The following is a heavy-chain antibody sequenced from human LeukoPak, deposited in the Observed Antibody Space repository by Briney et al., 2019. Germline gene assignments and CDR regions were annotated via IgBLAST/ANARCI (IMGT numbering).Heavy chain of an antibody. V-gene: IGHV4-34*01. J-gene: IGHJ4*02. D-gene: IGHD3-22*01. CDR3: ARVSYYDSSGNRGAFDY. CDR2: INHSGST. Sequence: SETLSLTCAVYGGSFSGYYWSWIRQPPGKGLEWIGEINHSGSTNYNPSLKSRVTISVDTSKNQFSLKLSSVTAADTAVYYCARVSYYDSSGNRGAFDYWGQGTPVTVSS. CDR1: GGSFSGYY.